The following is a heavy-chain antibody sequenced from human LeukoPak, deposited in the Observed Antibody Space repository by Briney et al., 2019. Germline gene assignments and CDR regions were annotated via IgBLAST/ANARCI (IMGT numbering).Heavy chain of an antibody. CDR1: GYTFTGYY. Sequence: ASVKVSCKASGYTFTGYYMHWVRQAPGQGLEWMGWINPNSGGTNYAQKFQGRVTMTRDTSISTAYMELSRLRSDDTAVYYYARFGALFGELLFRYWGQGTLVTVSS. V-gene: IGHV1-2*02. D-gene: IGHD3-10*02. CDR3: ARFGALFGELLFRY. J-gene: IGHJ4*02. CDR2: INPNSGGT.